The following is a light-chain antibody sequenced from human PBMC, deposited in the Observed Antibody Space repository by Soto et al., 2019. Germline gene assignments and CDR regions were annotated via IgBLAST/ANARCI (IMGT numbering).Light chain of an antibody. Sequence: EIVLTQSPAILSLSPGERATLSCRTNQTVSTYLAWYQHKTGQAPRLLIYSASKRATGIPARFSGSGSGTEFTLTISSLQYEDFPVYYCQQYNNWLLTFGGGTKVDIK. CDR3: QQYNNWLLT. CDR1: QTVSTY. CDR2: SAS. V-gene: IGKV3D-15*01. J-gene: IGKJ4*01.